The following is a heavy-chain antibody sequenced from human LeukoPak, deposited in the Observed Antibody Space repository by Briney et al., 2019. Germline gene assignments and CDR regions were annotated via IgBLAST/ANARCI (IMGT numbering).Heavy chain of an antibody. D-gene: IGHD2-15*01. Sequence: ASVKVSCKASGYTFTGYYMHWVRQAPGQGLEWMGWINPNSGGTNYAQKFQGRVTMTRDTSISTAYMELSRLRSDDTAVYYCARGRLYCSGGSCYQVGNYFDYWGQGTLVTVSS. CDR1: GYTFTGYY. V-gene: IGHV1-2*02. CDR3: ARGRLYCSGGSCYQVGNYFDY. J-gene: IGHJ4*02. CDR2: INPNSGGT.